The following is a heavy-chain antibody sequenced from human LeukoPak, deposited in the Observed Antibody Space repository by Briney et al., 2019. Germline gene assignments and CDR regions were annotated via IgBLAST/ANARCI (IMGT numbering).Heavy chain of an antibody. Sequence: SETLSLTCTVSGYSISSGYYWGWIRQPPGKGLEWIGSIYHSGSTYYNPSLKSRVTISVDTSKNQFSLKLSSVTAADTAVYYCATAAPGIAAAAYDYWGQGTLVTVSS. CDR1: GYSISSGYY. J-gene: IGHJ4*02. D-gene: IGHD6-13*01. CDR3: ATAAPGIAAAAYDY. CDR2: IYHSGST. V-gene: IGHV4-38-2*02.